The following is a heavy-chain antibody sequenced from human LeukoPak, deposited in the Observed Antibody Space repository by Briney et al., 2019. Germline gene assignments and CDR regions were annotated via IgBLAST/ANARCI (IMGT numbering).Heavy chain of an antibody. J-gene: IGHJ6*02. Sequence: GGSLRLSCAASGFTVNNNYMTWVRQAPGKGLQCVAIISSGGGTSYADSVKGRFTVSRDNSKNTMFLQMNSLRAEDTAVYYCASSLKRYCGGDCYQWNYYYYGMDVWGQGTTVTVSS. D-gene: IGHD2-21*02. CDR3: ASSLKRYCGGDCYQWNYYYYGMDV. CDR1: GFTVNNNY. CDR2: ISSGGGT. V-gene: IGHV3-53*01.